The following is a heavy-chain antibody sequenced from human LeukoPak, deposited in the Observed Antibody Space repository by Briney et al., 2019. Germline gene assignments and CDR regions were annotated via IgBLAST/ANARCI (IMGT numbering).Heavy chain of an antibody. CDR3: ARAVAGAGYFDY. D-gene: IGHD6-19*01. J-gene: IGHJ4*02. CDR2: INHSGTT. V-gene: IGHV4-34*01. CDR1: GGSFSGYY. Sequence: SETLSLTCAVYGGSFSGYYWSWIRQPPGKGLEWIGEINHSGTTNYNPSLKSRVTISVDTSTNQFSLKLSSVTAADTAVYYCARAVAGAGYFDYWGQGTLVTVSS.